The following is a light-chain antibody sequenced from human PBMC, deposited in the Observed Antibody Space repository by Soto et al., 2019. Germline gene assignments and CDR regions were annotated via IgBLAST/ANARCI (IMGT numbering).Light chain of an antibody. J-gene: IGKJ1*01. V-gene: IGKV3-20*01. CDR2: AAS. Sequence: EIVLTQSPGTLSLSPGERATLSCRASQSFSSRYLAWYQQKPGQAPRLLVYAASSRATGIPDRFSGSGAGTDFTLTISILEPEDFAVYYCQQYSASPTWTFGQGTKVELK. CDR1: QSFSSRY. CDR3: QQYSASPTWT.